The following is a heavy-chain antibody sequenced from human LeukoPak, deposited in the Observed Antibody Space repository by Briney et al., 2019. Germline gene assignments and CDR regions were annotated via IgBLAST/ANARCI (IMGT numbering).Heavy chain of an antibody. CDR1: GGTFSSYA. D-gene: IGHD1-1*01. J-gene: IGHJ3*02. Sequence: ASVKVSCKASGGTFSSYAISWVRQAPGQGLEWMGGIIPIFGTANYAQKFQGRVTITADESTSTDYMQPSSLRSEDTAVYYCAREAGLERRPHGDAFDIWGQGTMVTVSS. V-gene: IGHV1-69*13. CDR2: IIPIFGTA. CDR3: AREAGLERRPHGDAFDI.